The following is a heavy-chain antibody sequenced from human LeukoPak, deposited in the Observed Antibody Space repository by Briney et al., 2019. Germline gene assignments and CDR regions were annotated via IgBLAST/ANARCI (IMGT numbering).Heavy chain of an antibody. CDR2: INYSGST. CDR1: GGSISSYY. V-gene: IGHV4-59*01. CDR3: ARDPQGGAIDY. Sequence: SETLSLTCTVSGGSISSYYWSWIRQPPGKGLEWIGYINYSGSTNYNPSLKSRVTISVDTSKNQFSLKLSSVTAADTAVYYCARDPQGGAIDYWGQGTLVTVSS. D-gene: IGHD1-26*01. J-gene: IGHJ4*02.